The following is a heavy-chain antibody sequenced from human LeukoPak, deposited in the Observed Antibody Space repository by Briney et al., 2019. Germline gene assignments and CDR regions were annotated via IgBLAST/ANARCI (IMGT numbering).Heavy chain of an antibody. Sequence: SETLSLTCTVSGGSISSYYWSWIRQPPGKGLEWLGYIYYSGSTNYNPSLKSRVTKSVDTSKNQFSLKLSSVTAADTAVYYCARDGDYDGFDYWGQGTPVTVSS. CDR3: ARDGDYDGFDY. CDR1: GGSISSYY. CDR2: IYYSGST. V-gene: IGHV4-59*01. J-gene: IGHJ4*02. D-gene: IGHD4-17*01.